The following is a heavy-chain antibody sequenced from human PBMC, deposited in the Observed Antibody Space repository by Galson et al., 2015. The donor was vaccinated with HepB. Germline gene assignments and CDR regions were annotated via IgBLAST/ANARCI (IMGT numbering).Heavy chain of an antibody. CDR2: IIPILGIA. V-gene: IGHV1-69*04. D-gene: IGHD5-18*01. CDR3: ARDRSGYSYGPVTGGMDA. Sequence: SVKVSCKASGGTFSSYAISWVRQAPGQGLEWMGRIIPILGIANYAQKFQGRVTITADKSTSTAYMELSSLRSEDTAVLYCARDRSGYSYGPVTGGMDAWGQGATVTVS. J-gene: IGHJ6*02. CDR1: GGTFSSYA.